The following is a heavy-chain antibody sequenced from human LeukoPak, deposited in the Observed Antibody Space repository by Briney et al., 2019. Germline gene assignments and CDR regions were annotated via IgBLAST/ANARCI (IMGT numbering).Heavy chain of an antibody. J-gene: IGHJ3*02. V-gene: IGHV1-8*01. CDR3: ARRLAPYYDFWSGAGAFDI. Sequence: ASVKVSCKASGYSFTSYVINWVRQATGQGLEWMGRMNPNNGDTDFAQRFQGRVTMTRNTSISTAYMELSSLRSEDTAVYFCARRLAPYYDFWSGAGAFDIWGQGTMVTVSS. CDR2: MNPNNGDT. D-gene: IGHD3-3*01. CDR1: GYSFTSYV.